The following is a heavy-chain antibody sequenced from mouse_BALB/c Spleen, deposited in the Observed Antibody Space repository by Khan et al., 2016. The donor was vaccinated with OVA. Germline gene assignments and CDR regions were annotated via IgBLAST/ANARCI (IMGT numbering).Heavy chain of an antibody. CDR2: INTYTGVP. V-gene: IGHV9-3-1*01. J-gene: IGHJ3*01. CDR3: ARAAVCYVRGKNAWFAY. CDR1: GYIFTNYG. Sequence: QIQLVQSGPELKKPGETVKISCKASGYIFTNYGMNWVKQAPVQGLKWMGWINTYTGVPTYADDFRGRFALSLETSASTDQFQLKYLKNETTATDSYARAAVCYVRGKNAWFAYWGQGTLVTVSA. D-gene: IGHD1-1*01.